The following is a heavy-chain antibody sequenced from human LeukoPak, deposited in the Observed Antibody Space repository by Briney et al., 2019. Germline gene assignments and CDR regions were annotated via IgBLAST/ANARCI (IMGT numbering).Heavy chain of an antibody. CDR2: ISYDGSNK. D-gene: IGHD1-26*01. CDR3: LLNSGSLDY. CDR1: GFTFSSYG. Sequence: GGSLRLSCAASGFTFSSYGMHWVRQAPGKGLEWVAVISYDGSNKYYADSVKGRFTISRDNSKNTLYLQMNSLRAEDTAVYYCLLNSGSLDYWGQGTLVTVSS. V-gene: IGHV3-30*03. J-gene: IGHJ4*02.